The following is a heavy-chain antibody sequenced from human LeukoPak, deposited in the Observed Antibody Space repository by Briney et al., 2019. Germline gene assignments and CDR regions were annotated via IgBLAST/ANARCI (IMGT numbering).Heavy chain of an antibody. V-gene: IGHV3-30*18. D-gene: IGHD2-2*01. Sequence: GGSLRLSCAASGFTFSSYGMHWVRQAPGKGLEWVALISYDGSNEYYADSVKGRFTISRDNSKNTLYLQMNSLRDEDTAVYYCAKDCCSTTRCGMDSWGQGTLVTVSS. CDR1: GFTFSSYG. CDR2: ISYDGSNE. J-gene: IGHJ4*02. CDR3: AKDCCSTTRCGMDS.